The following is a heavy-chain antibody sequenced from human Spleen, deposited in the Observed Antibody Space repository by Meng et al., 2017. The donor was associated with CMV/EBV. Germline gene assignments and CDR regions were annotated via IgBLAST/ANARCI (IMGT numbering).Heavy chain of an antibody. D-gene: IGHD1-1*01. CDR3: ARESPLGSSNFVDY. CDR2: ISGSGGST. Sequence: GESLKISCAASGFTFSRSAMSWVRQAPGKGLEWVSAISGSGGSTYYADSVKGRFTISRDNSKNTLYLQMNSLRAEDTAVYYCARESPLGSSNFVDYWGPGTLVTVSS. V-gene: IGHV3-23*01. J-gene: IGHJ4*02. CDR1: GFTFSRSA.